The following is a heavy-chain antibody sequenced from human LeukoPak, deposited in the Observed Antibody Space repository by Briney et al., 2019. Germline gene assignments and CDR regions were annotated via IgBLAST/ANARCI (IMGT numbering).Heavy chain of an antibody. J-gene: IGHJ4*02. CDR2: IYYSGST. V-gene: IGHV4-59*01. D-gene: IGHD6-13*01. Sequence: SETLSLTCAVSGGSISSYYWSWIRQPPGKGLEWIGYIYYSGSTNYNPSLKSRVTISVDTSKNQFSLKLSSVTAADTAVYYCARLPGASSSWYGPWIDYWGQGTLVTVSS. CDR1: GGSISSYY. CDR3: ARLPGASSSWYGPWIDY.